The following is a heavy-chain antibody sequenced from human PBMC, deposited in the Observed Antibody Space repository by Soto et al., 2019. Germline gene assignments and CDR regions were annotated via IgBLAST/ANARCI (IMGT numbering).Heavy chain of an antibody. J-gene: IGHJ5*02. Sequence: PVGSLRLSCAAPGFTFSSYSMNWVRQAPGKGLEWVSSISSSSYIYYADSVKGRFTISRDNAKNTLYLQMNSLRAEDTAVYYCARDHGRYGSGSSWFDPWGQGTLVTVSS. CDR3: ARDHGRYGSGSSWFDP. D-gene: IGHD3-10*01. CDR1: GFTFSSYS. V-gene: IGHV3-21*01. CDR2: ISSSSYI.